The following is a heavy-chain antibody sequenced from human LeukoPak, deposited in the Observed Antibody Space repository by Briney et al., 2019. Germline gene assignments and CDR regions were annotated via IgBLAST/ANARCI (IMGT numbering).Heavy chain of an antibody. J-gene: IGHJ6*03. CDR1: GYTFTSYY. Sequence: SVKVSCKASGYTFTSYYMHWVRQAPGEGLEWMGGIIPMFGAANYAQKFQGRVTITTDESTTTAHMVLISLTSDDTAVYFCATEGPNYYMDVWGKGTTVTVSS. CDR3: ATEGPNYYMDV. CDR2: IIPMFGAA. V-gene: IGHV1-69*05.